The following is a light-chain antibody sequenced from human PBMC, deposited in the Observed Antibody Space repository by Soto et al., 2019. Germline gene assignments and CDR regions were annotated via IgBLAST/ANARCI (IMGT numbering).Light chain of an antibody. J-gene: IGKJ5*01. Sequence: DIQMTQSPSSLSASVGDRVTIICRTSQSISTYLNWYQQKPGKAPKLLIYAASSLQSGVPSRFSGSGSGTDFTLTINSLQPEDFATYYCQQSYSTPPTFGQGTRLEIK. CDR3: QQSYSTPPT. CDR2: AAS. V-gene: IGKV1-39*01. CDR1: QSISTY.